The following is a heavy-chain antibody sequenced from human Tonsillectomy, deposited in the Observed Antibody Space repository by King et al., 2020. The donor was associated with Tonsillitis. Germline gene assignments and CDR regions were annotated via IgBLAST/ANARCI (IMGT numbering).Heavy chain of an antibody. J-gene: IGHJ4*02. CDR2: IYYTGST. V-gene: IGHV4-59*08. Sequence: VQLQESGPGLVKPSETLSLTCTVSGGSISSYYWSWIRQRPGKGLEWIGYIYYTGSTNYNPSLKSRVTKSVDTSKNQFSLKLTSVTAAATAVYYCATHINGAYGYLDYWGQGTLVTVSS. CDR3: ATHINGAYGYLDY. D-gene: IGHD3-10*01. CDR1: GGSISSYY.